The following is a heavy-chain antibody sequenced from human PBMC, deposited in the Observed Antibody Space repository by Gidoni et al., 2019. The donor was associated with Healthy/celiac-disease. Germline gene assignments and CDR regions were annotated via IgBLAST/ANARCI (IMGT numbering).Heavy chain of an antibody. D-gene: IGHD6-6*01. Sequence: QVQLVESGGGVVQPGRSLRLSCAASGFTFSSSRMHWVRQAPGKGLEWVAVIWYDGSNKYYADSVKGRFTISRDNSKNTLYLQMNSLRAEDTAVYYCARRGRSSSRPGYYYYYYMDVWGKGTTVTVSS. CDR1: GFTFSSSR. V-gene: IGHV3-33*01. CDR3: ARRGRSSSRPGYYYYYYMDV. CDR2: IWYDGSNK. J-gene: IGHJ6*03.